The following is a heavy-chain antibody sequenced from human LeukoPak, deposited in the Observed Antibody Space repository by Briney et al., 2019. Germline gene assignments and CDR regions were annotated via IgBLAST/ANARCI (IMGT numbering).Heavy chain of an antibody. CDR3: ARSMARIAVAGSFDY. D-gene: IGHD6-19*01. CDR2: IWYDGSNK. J-gene: IGHJ4*02. V-gene: IGHV3-33*01. Sequence: PGRSLRLSCAASGFTFSSYGMHWVRQAPGKGLEWEAVIWYDGSNKYYADSVKGRFTISRDNSKNTLYLQMSSLRAEDTAVYYCARSMARIAVAGSFDYWGQGTLVTVSS. CDR1: GFTFSSYG.